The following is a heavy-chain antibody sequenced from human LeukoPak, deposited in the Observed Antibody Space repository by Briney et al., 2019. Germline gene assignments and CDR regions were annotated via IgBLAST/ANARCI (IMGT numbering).Heavy chain of an antibody. CDR2: IYYSGRP. Sequence: SETLSLTCTVSGGSVSSCSYYWSWIRQPPGKGLEWIGNIYYSGRPNYNPAIKSRVTISVDTSKNQFSLKLSSVTAADTAVYYCARCDLMGASDFDYWGQGTLVTVSS. CDR3: ARCDLMGASDFDY. J-gene: IGHJ4*02. CDR1: GGSVSSCSYY. D-gene: IGHD1-26*01. V-gene: IGHV4-61*01.